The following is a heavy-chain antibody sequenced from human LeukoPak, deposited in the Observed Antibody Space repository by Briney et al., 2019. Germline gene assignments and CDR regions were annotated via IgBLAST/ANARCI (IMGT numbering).Heavy chain of an antibody. J-gene: IGHJ4*02. Sequence: GGSLRLSCAASGVTFSSYAMSWVRQAPGKGLEWVSAISASGSSTYYADSVKGRFTISRDNSKNTLYLQMNSLRAEDTAVYYCAKEAVDYYGSGSYYNYWGQGTLVTVSS. V-gene: IGHV3-23*01. D-gene: IGHD3-10*01. CDR3: AKEAVDYYGSGSYYNY. CDR2: ISASGSST. CDR1: GVTFSSYA.